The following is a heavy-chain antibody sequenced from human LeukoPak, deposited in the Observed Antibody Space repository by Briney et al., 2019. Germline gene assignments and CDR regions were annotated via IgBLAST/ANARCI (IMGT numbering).Heavy chain of an antibody. Sequence: GESLKISCKGSGYSFTSYWIGWVRQMPGKGLEWMGIIYPGDSDTRYSPSFQGQVTISADKSISTAYLQWSSLKALDTAMYYCARLPTRAYYYDSSGTALDAFDIWGQGTMVTVSS. D-gene: IGHD3-22*01. CDR2: IYPGDSDT. CDR3: ARLPTRAYYYDSSGTALDAFDI. V-gene: IGHV5-51*01. CDR1: GYSFTSYW. J-gene: IGHJ3*02.